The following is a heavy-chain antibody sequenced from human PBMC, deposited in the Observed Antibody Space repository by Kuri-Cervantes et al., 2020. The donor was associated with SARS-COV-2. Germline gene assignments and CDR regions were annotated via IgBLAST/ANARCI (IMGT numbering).Heavy chain of an antibody. D-gene: IGHD3-16*01. CDR2: IYSDGST. J-gene: IGHJ6*02. CDR1: GFTVSSNY. V-gene: IGHV3-66*01. Sequence: GGSLRLSCAASGFTVSSNYMTWVRQAPGKGPEWVSIIYSDGSTFYADSVKGRFTISRDNSKNMLHLQMNSLRAEDTAVYYCVRWGELGGRGTYYYFYAMDVWGQGTTVTVSS. CDR3: VRWGELGGRGTYYYFYAMDV.